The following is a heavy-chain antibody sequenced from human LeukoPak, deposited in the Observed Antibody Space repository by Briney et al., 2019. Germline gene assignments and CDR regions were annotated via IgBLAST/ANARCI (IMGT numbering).Heavy chain of an antibody. Sequence: GESLKISCKGVGYDFTNNWIGWVRQMPGRGLEWMGIVYPPDPDVRYSPSFQGQVTISVDKSISTAYLQWNSLKAADTAIYYCARRVLTGSDWFDPWGQGTLVTVTS. CDR2: VYPPDPDV. D-gene: IGHD3-9*01. V-gene: IGHV5-51*01. CDR1: GYDFTNNW. CDR3: ARRVLTGSDWFDP. J-gene: IGHJ5*02.